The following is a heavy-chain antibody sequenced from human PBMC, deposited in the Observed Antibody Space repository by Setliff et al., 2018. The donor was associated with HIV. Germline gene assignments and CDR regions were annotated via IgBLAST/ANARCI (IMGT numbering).Heavy chain of an antibody. J-gene: IGHJ6*02. CDR2: IYYSGRT. CDR1: GGSISSGSYY. D-gene: IGHD3-3*01. V-gene: IGHV4-31*03. Sequence: SETLSLTCTVSGGSISSGSYYWSWIRQHPGKGLEWIGYIYYSGRTYYNPSLKSRVTISVDTSKNQFSLKLSSVTAADTAVYYCARHSGGSFYNFWSGDYYYYGMDVWGQGTTVTVSS. CDR3: ARHSGGSFYNFWSGDYYYYGMDV.